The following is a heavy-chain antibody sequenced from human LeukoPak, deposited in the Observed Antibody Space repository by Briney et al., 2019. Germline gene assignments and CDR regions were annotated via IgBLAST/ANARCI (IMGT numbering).Heavy chain of an antibody. Sequence: GGSLRLSSATSGFTFVAYGLSGVRRAPGSGLKSLCTINYNGAITDYTDSVKCRFAISRDNAKNSLYLRMDSLRAEDTALYYCARDRLGPSFSVSHFDLWGQGTLVTVSS. D-gene: IGHD3-3*02. CDR1: GFTFVAYG. CDR2: INYNGAIT. CDR3: ARDRLGPSFSVSHFDL. V-gene: IGHV3-20*04. J-gene: IGHJ4*02.